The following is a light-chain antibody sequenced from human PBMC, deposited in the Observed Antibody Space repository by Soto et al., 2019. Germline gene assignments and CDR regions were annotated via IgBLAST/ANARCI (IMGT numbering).Light chain of an antibody. V-gene: IGKV1-5*01. CDR2: DAS. CDR1: QSISSW. CDR3: QQYDNWTPLT. J-gene: IGKJ4*01. Sequence: IQITQSPSTLSASVGDRVTITCRASQSISSWLAWYQQKPGKAPKLLIYDASSLESGVPSRFSGSGFGTEFTLTISSLQSEDFALYYCQQYDNWTPLTFGGGTKVDIK.